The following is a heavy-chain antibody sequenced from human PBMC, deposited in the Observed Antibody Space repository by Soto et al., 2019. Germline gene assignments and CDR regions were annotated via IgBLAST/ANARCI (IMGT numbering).Heavy chain of an antibody. J-gene: IGHJ1*01. CDR1: GFTFSSYA. CDR3: ATDDGHYYGSV. Sequence: GGSLRLSCAASGFTFSSYAMHWVRQAPGKGLEWVSAISGSGGSTYYADSVKGRFTISRDNSKNTLYLQMNSLTSDDTAVYFCATDDGHYYGSVWGQGTLVTVSS. CDR2: ISGSGGST. V-gene: IGHV3-23*01. D-gene: IGHD3-22*01.